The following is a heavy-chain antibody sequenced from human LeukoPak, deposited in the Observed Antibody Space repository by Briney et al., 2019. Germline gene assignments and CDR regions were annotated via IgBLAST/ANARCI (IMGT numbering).Heavy chain of an antibody. J-gene: IGHJ3*02. CDR1: GYTFTSYD. CDR3: ASFFYKGVAARRYAFDI. D-gene: IGHD6-6*01. V-gene: IGHV1-8*03. Sequence: ASVKVSCKASGYTFTSYDINWVRQATGQGLEWMGWMNPNSGNTGYAQKFQGRVTITRNTSISTAYMELSSLRSEDTAVYYCASFFYKGVAARRYAFDIWGQGTMVTVSS. CDR2: MNPNSGNT.